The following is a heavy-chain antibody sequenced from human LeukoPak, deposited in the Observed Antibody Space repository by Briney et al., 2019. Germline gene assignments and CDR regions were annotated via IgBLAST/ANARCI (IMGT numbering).Heavy chain of an antibody. Sequence: GGSLRLSCAASGFNVSTNYMSWVRQAPGGGLEWVSTLYTGGGAYYSAFVKGHFTISRDISNNTLYLQLSYLRAEDTAVYYCARSANYLTHYFDDWGQGTPVIVSS. CDR3: ARSANYLTHYFDD. CDR2: LYTGGGA. CDR1: GFNVSTNY. J-gene: IGHJ4*02. V-gene: IGHV3-53*01. D-gene: IGHD2/OR15-2a*01.